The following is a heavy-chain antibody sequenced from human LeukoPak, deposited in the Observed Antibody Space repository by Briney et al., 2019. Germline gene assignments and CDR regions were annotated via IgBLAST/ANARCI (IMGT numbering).Heavy chain of an antibody. V-gene: IGHV1-2*02. CDR1: GYTFGDYY. D-gene: IGHD5-24*01. Sequence: ASVKVSCKASGYTFGDYYMHWVRQAPGQGPEWMGWINPNSGGTNYAQKFQGRVTMTRDTSINTAYVEVGRLRSDDTAVYYCARDPSSRGNFDHWGQGTLVTVSS. CDR3: ARDPSSRGNFDH. J-gene: IGHJ4*02. CDR2: INPNSGGT.